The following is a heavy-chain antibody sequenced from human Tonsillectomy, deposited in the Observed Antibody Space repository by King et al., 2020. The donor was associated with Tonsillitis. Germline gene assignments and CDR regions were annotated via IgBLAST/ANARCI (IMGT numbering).Heavy chain of an antibody. CDR3: ARGPIPVYIHSIGYYSYYFDY. J-gene: IGHJ4*02. CDR2: IISIFGTT. CDR1: GDTFSNYA. Sequence: VQLVESGAEVKKPGSSVTVSCKTSGDTFSNYAFNWVRQAPGQGLEWLGRIISIFGTTNYAQKFQGRVTITADESTSTAYMERRSLRSDDTAVYYCARGPIPVYIHSIGYYSYYFDYWGQGTLVTVSS. D-gene: IGHD3-22*01. V-gene: IGHV1-69*18.